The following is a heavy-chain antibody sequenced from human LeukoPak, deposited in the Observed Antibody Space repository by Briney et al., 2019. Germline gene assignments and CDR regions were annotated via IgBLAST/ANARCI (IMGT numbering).Heavy chain of an antibody. D-gene: IGHD6-19*01. Sequence: GGSLRLSCAASGFAVRDYHMSWIRQAPGKGLELVSAIVGSSTHHADSVKGRFTISRDNFKNTLNLQMNSLRAEDSAIYYCTRDEPGSSWFNWGQGTLATVSS. CDR3: TRDEPGSSWFN. CDR1: GFAVRDYH. J-gene: IGHJ4*02. V-gene: IGHV3-23*01. CDR2: IVGSST.